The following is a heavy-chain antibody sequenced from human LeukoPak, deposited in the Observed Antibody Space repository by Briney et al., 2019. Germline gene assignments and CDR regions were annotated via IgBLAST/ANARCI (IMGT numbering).Heavy chain of an antibody. J-gene: IGHJ6*02. CDR3: ARDDASLRGYSGYDVPPGGMDV. CDR2: IIPILGTA. CDR1: GGTFSSYA. D-gene: IGHD5-12*01. Sequence: GASVKVSCKASGGTFSSYAISWVRQAPGQGLEWMGGIIPILGTANYAQKFQGRVTITTDESTSTAYMELSSLRSEDTAVYYCARDDASLRGYSGYDVPPGGMDVWGQGTTVTVSS. V-gene: IGHV1-69*05.